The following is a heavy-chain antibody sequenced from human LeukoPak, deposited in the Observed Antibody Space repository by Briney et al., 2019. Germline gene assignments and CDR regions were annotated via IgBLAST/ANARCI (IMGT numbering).Heavy chain of an antibody. D-gene: IGHD3-3*02. CDR2: ISTDGSST. J-gene: IGHJ4*01. CDR3: SRASSIVANLLDY. Sequence: GGSLRLSCAASGFTFSSNWMHWVRQAPGKGLVWVSRISTDGSSTTYADSVKGRFTISRDNAKNTLYLQMNSLRAEDTAVYYCSRASSIVANLLDYWGQGTLVTVSS. V-gene: IGHV3-74*01. CDR1: GFTFSSNW.